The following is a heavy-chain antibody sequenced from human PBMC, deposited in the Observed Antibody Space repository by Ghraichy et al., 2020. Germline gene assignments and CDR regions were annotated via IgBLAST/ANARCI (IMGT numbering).Heavy chain of an antibody. CDR3: AKMGALALEYFHH. Sequence: GGSLRLSCAASGFTFSSYGMSWVRQAPGKGLEWVSAISGGGDGTYYADSVKGRFTISRDNSKNTLYLQMNSLRAEDTAVYYCAKMGALALEYFHHWGQGTLVTVSS. V-gene: IGHV3-23*01. J-gene: IGHJ1*01. D-gene: IGHD4/OR15-4a*01. CDR1: GFTFSSYG. CDR2: ISGGGDGT.